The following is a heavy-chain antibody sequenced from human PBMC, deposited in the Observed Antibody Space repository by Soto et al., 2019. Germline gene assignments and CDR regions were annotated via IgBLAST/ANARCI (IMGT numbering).Heavy chain of an antibody. V-gene: IGHV1-69*02. D-gene: IGHD3-3*01. J-gene: IGHJ3*02. CDR1: GGTFSSYT. CDR3: ARSFGVVPHAFDI. CDR2: IIPILGIA. Sequence: QVQLVQSGAEVKKPGSSVKVSCKASGGTFSSYTISWVRQAPGQGLEWMGRIIPILGIANYAQKFQGRVXXXXXXXXXXXXXXXXXXXXEDTAVYYCARSFGVVPHAFDIWGQGTMVTVSS.